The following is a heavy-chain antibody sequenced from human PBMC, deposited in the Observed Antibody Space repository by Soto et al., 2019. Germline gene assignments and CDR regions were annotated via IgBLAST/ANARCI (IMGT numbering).Heavy chain of an antibody. J-gene: IGHJ6*02. CDR3: ATRLYDILTGSLGLMDV. V-gene: IGHV4-30-2*05. CDR2: IYHSGGT. D-gene: IGHD3-9*01. CDR1: GGSISSGGYS. Sequence: SETLSLTCAVSGGSISSGGYSWSWIRQPPGKGLEWIGYIYHSGGTYYNPSLKSRVTISVDTSKNQFSLKLSSVTAADTAVYYCATRLYDILTGSLGLMDVWGQGTTVTLSS.